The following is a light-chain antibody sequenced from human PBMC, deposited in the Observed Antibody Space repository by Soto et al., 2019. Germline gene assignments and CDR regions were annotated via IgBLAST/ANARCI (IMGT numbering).Light chain of an antibody. CDR1: QSVSSSY. CDR3: QQYGSSPPYT. V-gene: IGKV3-20*01. Sequence: EIVLTQSPGTLSLSPGERATLSCRASQSVSSSYLAWYQQKTGQAPRLLIYGASSRATGIPDRFSGSGSGTDFALTISRLEPDDFAVYYCQQYGSSPPYTFGQGTKLEIK. J-gene: IGKJ2*01. CDR2: GAS.